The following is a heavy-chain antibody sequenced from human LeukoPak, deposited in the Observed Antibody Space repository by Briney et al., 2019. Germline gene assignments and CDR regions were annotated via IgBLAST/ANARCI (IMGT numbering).Heavy chain of an antibody. D-gene: IGHD6-6*01. Sequence: SETLSLTCTVSGGSISSYYWSWIRQPAGKGLEWIGRIYTSGSTNYNPSLKSRVTMSVDTSKDQFSLKLSSVTAADTAVYYCARLSIAAPRKAFDIWGQGTMVTVSS. J-gene: IGHJ3*02. CDR3: ARLSIAAPRKAFDI. V-gene: IGHV4-4*07. CDR2: IYTSGST. CDR1: GGSISSYY.